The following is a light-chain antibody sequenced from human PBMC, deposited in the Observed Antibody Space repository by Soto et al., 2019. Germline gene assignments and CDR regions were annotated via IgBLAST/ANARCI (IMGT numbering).Light chain of an antibody. CDR1: QGIRND. V-gene: IGKV1-17*01. CDR2: AAS. J-gene: IGKJ3*01. Sequence: DIQMTQSPSSLSASVGDRVTITCRASQGIRNDLGWYQQKPGKAPKRLIYAASSLQSEVPSRFSVSGSGTVCSLAFSRLRSEDFATYYCLQHNSYPFPFGPRTKEDS. CDR3: LQHNSYPFP.